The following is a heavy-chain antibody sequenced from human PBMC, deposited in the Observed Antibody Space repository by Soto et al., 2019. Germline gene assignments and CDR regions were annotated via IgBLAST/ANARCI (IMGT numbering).Heavy chain of an antibody. CDR3: GRQPPGSTTGYWFDP. J-gene: IGHJ5*02. V-gene: IGHV4-39*01. CDR2: IYYSGSS. D-gene: IGHD6-13*01. Sequence: SGTLSLTCTVSGGSISSSTYYWGWIRQPPGKGLEWIGTIYYSGSSYYNPSLKSRVTISVDTSKNQFSLKLTSMTAADSAVYYCGRQPPGSTTGYWFDPWGQGALVTVSS. CDR1: GGSISSSTYY.